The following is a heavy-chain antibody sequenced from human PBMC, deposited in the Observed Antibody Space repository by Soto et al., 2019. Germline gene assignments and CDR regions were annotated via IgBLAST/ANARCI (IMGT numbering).Heavy chain of an antibody. CDR2: IWYDGSNK. D-gene: IGHD2-8*01. Sequence: GGSLRLSCAASGFTFSSYGMHWVRQAPGKGLEWVAVIWYDGSNKYYADSVKGRFTISRDNSKNTLYLQMNSLRAEDTAVYYCARDHQRYCTNGVCYMGHYYGMDVWGQGTTVTVSS. V-gene: IGHV3-33*01. CDR1: GFTFSSYG. J-gene: IGHJ6*02. CDR3: ARDHQRYCTNGVCYMGHYYGMDV.